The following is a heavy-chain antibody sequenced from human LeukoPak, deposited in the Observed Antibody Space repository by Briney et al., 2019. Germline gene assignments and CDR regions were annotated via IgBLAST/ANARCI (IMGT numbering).Heavy chain of an antibody. D-gene: IGHD4-17*01. V-gene: IGHV3-48*01. J-gene: IGHJ5*02. Sequence: GGSLRLSCAASGFTFSSYGMHWVRQAPGKGLEWVSYISSSSSTIYYADSVKGRFTISRDNAKNSLYLQMNSLRAEDTAVYYCARGMTTVTSISNWFDPWGQGTLVTVSS. CDR3: ARGMTTVTSISNWFDP. CDR2: ISSSSSTI. CDR1: GFTFSSYG.